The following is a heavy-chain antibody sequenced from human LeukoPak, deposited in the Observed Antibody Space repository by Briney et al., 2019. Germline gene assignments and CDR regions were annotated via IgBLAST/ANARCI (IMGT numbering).Heavy chain of an antibody. CDR3: ARDHNWGFDY. CDR2: ISPTYDI. V-gene: IGHV3-48*02. CDR1: GFIFSSFA. D-gene: IGHD7-27*01. Sequence: PGGSLRLSCAASGFIFSSFAMNWVRQAPGKGLEWVSYISPTYDIYYSDPVRGRFTISRDNAKNSLYLQMNSLRDEDTAVYYCARDHNWGFDYWGQGTLVAVSS. J-gene: IGHJ4*02.